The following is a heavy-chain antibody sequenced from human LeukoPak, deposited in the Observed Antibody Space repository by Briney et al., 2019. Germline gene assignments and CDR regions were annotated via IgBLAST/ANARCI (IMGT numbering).Heavy chain of an antibody. D-gene: IGHD4-17*01. V-gene: IGHV1-8*03. CDR3: ARGFTGTHGDYLLDY. J-gene: IGHJ4*02. Sequence: GASVKVSCKASGYTFTSYDINWVRQATGQGLEWMGWMNPNSGNTGYAQKFQGRVTITRNSSISTAYMELSSLRSEDTAVYYCARGFTGTHGDYLLDYWGQGTLVTVSS. CDR2: MNPNSGNT. CDR1: GYTFTSYD.